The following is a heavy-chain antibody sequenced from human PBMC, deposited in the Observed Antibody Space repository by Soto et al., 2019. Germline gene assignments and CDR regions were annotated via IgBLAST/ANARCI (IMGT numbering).Heavy chain of an antibody. Sequence: QITLKESGPTLVKPTQTLTLTCTFSGFSLSTTGVGVGWIRQPPGKALEWLALIYWDGEKRYSPSLKSRLTITKDTSKNQVVLTMTNMDPVDTASYYCAHRPWYAFEPWGQGILVTVSS. V-gene: IGHV2-5*02. CDR1: GFSLSTTGVG. J-gene: IGHJ5*02. D-gene: IGHD6-13*01. CDR2: IYWDGEK. CDR3: AHRPWYAFEP.